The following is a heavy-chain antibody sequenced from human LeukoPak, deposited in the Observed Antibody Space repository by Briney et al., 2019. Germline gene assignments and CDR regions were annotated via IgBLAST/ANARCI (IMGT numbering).Heavy chain of an antibody. V-gene: IGHV1-8*03. Sequence: ASVKVSCKASGYTFISYGISWVRQAPGQGLEWMGWMNPNSGNTGYAQKFQGRVTITRNTSISTAYMELSSLRSEDTAVYYCARGRGPPFLDPWGQGTLVTVSS. CDR1: GYTFISYG. J-gene: IGHJ5*02. CDR2: MNPNSGNT. CDR3: ARGRGPPFLDP.